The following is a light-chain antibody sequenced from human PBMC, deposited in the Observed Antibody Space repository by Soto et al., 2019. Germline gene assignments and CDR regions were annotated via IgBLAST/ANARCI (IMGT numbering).Light chain of an antibody. V-gene: IGKV3-20*01. CDR1: QSVSSSF. CDR3: QQYVSSPWA. Sequence: EIVLAQSPGTLSLSPGESATLSCRASQSVSSSFLAWYQQKAGQAPRLLIYGASRRATGIPDRFSGSGSGTDFTLTISRREPEDFGVYYCQQYVSSPWAFGQGTKVEI. CDR2: GAS. J-gene: IGKJ1*01.